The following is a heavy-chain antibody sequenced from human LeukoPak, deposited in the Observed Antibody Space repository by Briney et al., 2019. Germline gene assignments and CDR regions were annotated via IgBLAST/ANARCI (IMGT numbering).Heavy chain of an antibody. Sequence: ASVRVSCKASGYTFTGYYMHWVRQAPGQGLEWMGWINPNSGGTNYAQKFQGRVTMTRDTSISTAYMELSRLRSDDTAVYYCATRMSTATTFDYYYYYMDVWGKGTTVTVSS. V-gene: IGHV1-2*02. CDR2: INPNSGGT. CDR1: GYTFTGYY. CDR3: ATRMSTATTFDYYYYYMDV. J-gene: IGHJ6*03. D-gene: IGHD4-17*01.